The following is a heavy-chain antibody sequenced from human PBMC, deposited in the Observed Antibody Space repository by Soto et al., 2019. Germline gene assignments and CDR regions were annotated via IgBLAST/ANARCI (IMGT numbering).Heavy chain of an antibody. V-gene: IGHV4-39*01. CDR1: GGSISSSSYS. Sequence: QLQLQESGPGLVKPSETLSLTCTVSGGSISSSSYSWGWIRQPPGKGLEWIGSIYYSGSTYYNPSLKSRVTISVDTSKNQFFLKLNSVTAADTAVYYCARRPRSCSGVTCYYFDYWGQGTLVTVSS. J-gene: IGHJ4*02. D-gene: IGHD2-15*01. CDR2: IYYSGST. CDR3: ARRPRSCSGVTCYYFDY.